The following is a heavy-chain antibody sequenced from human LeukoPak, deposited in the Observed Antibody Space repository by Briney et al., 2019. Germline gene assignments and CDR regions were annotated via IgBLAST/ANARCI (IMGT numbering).Heavy chain of an antibody. V-gene: IGHV1-2*02. CDR1: GYTFTDYY. Sequence: ASVKVSCKGSGYTFTDYYIHWVRQAPGQGLEWMAWINPKSGDTNYAQKFQGRVTMTRDTSINTAFMKLSTLRSDDTAVYYCARGGVVIPPTIYSYMDVWGKGTTVTDSS. CDR3: ARGGVVIPPTIYSYMDV. D-gene: IGHD2-2*01. CDR2: INPKSGDT. J-gene: IGHJ6*03.